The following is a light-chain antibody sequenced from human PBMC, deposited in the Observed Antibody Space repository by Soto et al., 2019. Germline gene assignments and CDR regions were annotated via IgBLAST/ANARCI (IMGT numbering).Light chain of an antibody. V-gene: IGKV3-20*01. CDR2: GAS. Sequence: IVLTQSPVTLSLSPLERATLCCRASQSVSNNYLAWYQQKPGQAPRLLIGASRRATGIPDRFSASGSGTDFTLTISRLEPEDFAVYYCQQFATSPRTFGRGTKVDIK. CDR1: QSVSNNY. J-gene: IGKJ1*01. CDR3: QQFATSPRT.